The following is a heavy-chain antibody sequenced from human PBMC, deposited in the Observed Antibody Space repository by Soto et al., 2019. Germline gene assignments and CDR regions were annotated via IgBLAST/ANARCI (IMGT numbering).Heavy chain of an antibody. CDR2: ISSSSSTI. CDR3: ARERVAAAGTFDY. J-gene: IGHJ4*02. Sequence: EVQLVESGGGLVQPGGSLRLSCAASGFTFSSYSMNWVRQAPGKGLEWVSYISSSSSTIYYADSVKGRFTISRDNAKNSPYQQMNSLGDEDTVVYYCARERVAAAGTFDYWGQGTLVTVSS. D-gene: IGHD6-13*01. CDR1: GFTFSSYS. V-gene: IGHV3-48*02.